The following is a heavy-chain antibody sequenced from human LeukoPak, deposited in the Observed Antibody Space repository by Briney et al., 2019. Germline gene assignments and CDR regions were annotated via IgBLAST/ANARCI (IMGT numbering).Heavy chain of an antibody. D-gene: IGHD2-2*01. V-gene: IGHV1-2*02. Sequence: ASVKVSCKASGYTFTGYYMHWVRQAPGQGLEWMGWINPNSGGTNYAQKFQGRVTMTRDTSISTAYMELSRLRSDDTAVYYCVRSGRYCSSTSCRNWFDPWGQGTLVTVSS. CDR3: VRSGRYCSSTSCRNWFDP. CDR2: INPNSGGT. CDR1: GYTFTGYY. J-gene: IGHJ5*02.